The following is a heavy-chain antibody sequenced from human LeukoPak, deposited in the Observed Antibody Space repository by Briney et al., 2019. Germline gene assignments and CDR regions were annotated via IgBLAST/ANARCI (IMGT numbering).Heavy chain of an antibody. CDR3: ARDSSSSSYYDSSGYYCDY. Sequence: ASVKVSRKASGYTFTSYGISWVRQAPGQGLEWMGWISAYNGKTNYAQNLQGRVTMTTDTSTSTAYMELRSLRSDDTAVYFCARDSSSSSYYDSSGYYCDYWGKGTLVTVSS. CDR2: ISAYNGKT. D-gene: IGHD3-22*01. V-gene: IGHV1-18*01. CDR1: GYTFTSYG. J-gene: IGHJ4*02.